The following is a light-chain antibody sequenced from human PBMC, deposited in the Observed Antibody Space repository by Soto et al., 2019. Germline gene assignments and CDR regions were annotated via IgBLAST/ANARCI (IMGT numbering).Light chain of an antibody. Sequence: SVTTQPLSVSGSPGQSVTISCTGTSSDVGGYTYVSWYQHHPGKAPKLIIYDVSKRPSGVPDRFSGSKSGNTASLTISGLQAEDEADYYCCSYAGTYTYVFGTGTKDTVL. V-gene: IGLV2-11*01. CDR3: CSYAGTYTYV. CDR1: SSDVGGYTY. CDR2: DVS. J-gene: IGLJ1*01.